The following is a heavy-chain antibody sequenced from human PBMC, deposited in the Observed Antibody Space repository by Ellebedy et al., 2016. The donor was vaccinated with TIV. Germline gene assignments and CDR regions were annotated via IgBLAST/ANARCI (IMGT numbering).Heavy chain of an antibody. J-gene: IGHJ3*02. CDR1: GFNFSDFA. V-gene: IGHV3-48*04. CDR3: ARDNGFCRGSSCYASFDI. D-gene: IGHD2-2*01. CDR2: IGAANRAT. Sequence: GGSLRLSXAASGFNFSDFAMNWVRQAPGKGLGWISYIGAANRATNYADSVKGRFTITRDNAKNSLSLQMNSLRAEDTAVYYCARDNGFCRGSSCYASFDIWGQGTMVTVSS.